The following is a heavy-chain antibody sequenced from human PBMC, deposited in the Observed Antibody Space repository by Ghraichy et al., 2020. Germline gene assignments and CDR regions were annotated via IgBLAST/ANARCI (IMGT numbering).Heavy chain of an antibody. CDR2: ISGIGGST. CDR3: TKPWIHYFDSSNYFTN. D-gene: IGHD3-22*01. Sequence: GESLNISCAASGFTFSSYAMSWVRQAPGKGLEWVSAISGIGGSTYYADSVKGRFTISRDNSKNTLYLQMNTLRVDDTAVYYCTKPWIHYFDSSNYFTNWGQGTLVTVSS. J-gene: IGHJ4*02. V-gene: IGHV3-23*01. CDR1: GFTFSSYA.